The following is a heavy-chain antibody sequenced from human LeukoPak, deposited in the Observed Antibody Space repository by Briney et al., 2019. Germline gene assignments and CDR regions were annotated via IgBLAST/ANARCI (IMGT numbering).Heavy chain of an antibody. CDR3: AKDRTTSPRIFDY. D-gene: IGHD1-1*01. J-gene: IGHJ4*02. V-gene: IGHV3-23*01. CDR2: ISGSGGST. CDR1: GFTFSSYA. Sequence: GGSLRLSCAASGFTFSSYAMNWVRQAPGKGLKWVSTISGSGGSTYSADSVKGRFTISRDISKNTLYLQMNSLRVDDTAVYYCAKDRTTSPRIFDYWGQGSLVTVSS.